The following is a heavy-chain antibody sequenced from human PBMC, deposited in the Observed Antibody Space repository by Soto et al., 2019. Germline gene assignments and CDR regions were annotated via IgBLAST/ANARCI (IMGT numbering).Heavy chain of an antibody. V-gene: IGHV1-18*01. CDR3: ARGRYGDY. Sequence: QVHRVQSGAEVKKPGASVKVSCKGSGYAFTTYGITWVRQAPGQGLEWMGWISAHNGNTNYEQKLQGRVTVTRDTSTSTAYMELRSLRSDDTAVYYCARGRYGDYWGQGALVTVSS. CDR1: GYAFTTYG. D-gene: IGHD1-1*01. J-gene: IGHJ4*02. CDR2: ISAHNGNT.